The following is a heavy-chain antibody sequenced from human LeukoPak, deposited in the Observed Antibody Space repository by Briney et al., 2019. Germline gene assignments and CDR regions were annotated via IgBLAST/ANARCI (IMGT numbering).Heavy chain of an antibody. CDR3: ARPSGSYYIY. V-gene: IGHV3-48*01. CDR1: GFTFSSYS. Sequence: PGGSLRLSCAASGFTFSSYSMNWVRQAPGKGLEWVSYISSSSSTIYYADSVKGRFTISRDNAKNSLYLQMNSLRAENTAVHYCARPSGSYYIYWGQGTLVTVSS. J-gene: IGHJ4*02. D-gene: IGHD3-10*01. CDR2: ISSSSSTI.